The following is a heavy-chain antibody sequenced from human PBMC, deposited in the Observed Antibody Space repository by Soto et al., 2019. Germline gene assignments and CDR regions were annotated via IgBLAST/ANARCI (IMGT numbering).Heavy chain of an antibody. V-gene: IGHV4-34*01. D-gene: IGHD3-10*01. J-gene: IGHJ5*02. CDR1: GGSFSGYY. CDR3: ARGRTMVRGVITRFDP. CDR2: INHSGST. Sequence: SETLSLTCAVYGGSFSGYYWSWIRQPPGKGLEWIGEINHSGSTNYNPSLKSRVTISVDTSKNQFSLKLSSVTAADTAVYYCARGRTMVRGVITRFDPWGQGTLVTVSS.